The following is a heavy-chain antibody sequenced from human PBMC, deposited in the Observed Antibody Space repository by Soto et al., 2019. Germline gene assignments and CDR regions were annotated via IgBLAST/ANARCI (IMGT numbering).Heavy chain of an antibody. J-gene: IGHJ5*02. V-gene: IGHV4-34*01. CDR3: ARVQYYDFWSGFKPYNWFDP. Sequence: SETLSLTCAVYGGSFSGYYWSWIRQPPGKGLEWIGEINHSGSTNYNPSLKSRVTISVDTSKDQFSLKLSSVTAADTAVYYCARVQYYDFWSGFKPYNWFDPWGQGTXVTVSS. CDR1: GGSFSGYY. D-gene: IGHD3-3*01. CDR2: INHSGST.